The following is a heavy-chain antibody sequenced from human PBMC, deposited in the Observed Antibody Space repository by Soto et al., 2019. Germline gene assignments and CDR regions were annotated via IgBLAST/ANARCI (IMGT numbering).Heavy chain of an antibody. V-gene: IGHV3-33*01. CDR1: GFTFSSYG. CDR3: ASERGYSYGYGY. J-gene: IGHJ4*02. Sequence: QVQLVESGGGVVQPGRSLRLSCAASGFTFSSYGMHWVRQAPGKGLEWVAVIWYDGSNKYYADSVKGRFTISRDNSKNTLYLQMNSLRAEDTAVYYCASERGYSYGYGYWGQGTLVTVSS. D-gene: IGHD5-18*01. CDR2: IWYDGSNK.